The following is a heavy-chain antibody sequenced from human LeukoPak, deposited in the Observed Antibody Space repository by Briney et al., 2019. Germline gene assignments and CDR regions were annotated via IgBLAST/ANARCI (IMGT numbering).Heavy chain of an antibody. CDR1: GGTFSSYA. J-gene: IGHJ4*02. CDR3: ARGGRNSWPRFYFDY. CDR2: IIPIFGTA. Sequence: GASVKVSCKASGGTFSSYAIGWVRQAPGQGLEWMGGIIPIFGTANYAQKFQGRVTITADESTSTAYMELSSLRSEDTAVYYCARGGRNSWPRFYFDYWGQGTLVTVSS. V-gene: IGHV1-69*01. D-gene: IGHD6-13*01.